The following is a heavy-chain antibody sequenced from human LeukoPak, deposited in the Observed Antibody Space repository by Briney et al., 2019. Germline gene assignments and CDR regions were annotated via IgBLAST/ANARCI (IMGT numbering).Heavy chain of an antibody. Sequence: PGGSLRLSCAASGFSFDDYAMHWVRQAPGKGLEWVSLISGDGVITYYASSLKGRFTISRDNAKNTLYLQMNSPRVEDTAVYYCAMTGGYCSSSSCLEWGQGTLVTVS. J-gene: IGHJ4*02. CDR1: GFSFDDYA. CDR3: AMTGGYCSSSSCLE. V-gene: IGHV3-43*02. D-gene: IGHD2-2*01. CDR2: ISGDGVIT.